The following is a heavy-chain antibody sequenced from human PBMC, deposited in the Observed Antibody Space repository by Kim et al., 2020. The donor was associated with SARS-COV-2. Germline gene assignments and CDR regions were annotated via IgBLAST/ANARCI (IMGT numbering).Heavy chain of an antibody. CDR3: AREAGELGGIDY. V-gene: IGHV3-72*01. CDR2: TRNKANSYTT. Sequence: GGSLRLSCAASGFTFSDHYMDWVRQAPGKGLEWVGRTRNKANSYTTEYAASVKGRFTISRDDSKNSLYLQMNSLKTEDTAVYYCAREAGELGGIDYWGQGTLVTVSA. D-gene: IGHD7-27*01. J-gene: IGHJ4*02. CDR1: GFTFSDHY.